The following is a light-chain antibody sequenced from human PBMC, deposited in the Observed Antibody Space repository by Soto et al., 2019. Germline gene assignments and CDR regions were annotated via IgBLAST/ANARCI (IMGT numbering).Light chain of an antibody. CDR2: WAF. Sequence: DIVMTQSPDSLAVSLGERATINCKSSQSVFYNSDKNNYLRWYQQKPGQPPKLLIYWAFTRESGVPYRFSVAGSGADLTLTIRSLQAEDVAVYYCQQYYDTPLTFGGGTRVEIK. J-gene: IGKJ4*01. CDR3: QQYYDTPLT. CDR1: QSVFYNSDKNNY. V-gene: IGKV4-1*01.